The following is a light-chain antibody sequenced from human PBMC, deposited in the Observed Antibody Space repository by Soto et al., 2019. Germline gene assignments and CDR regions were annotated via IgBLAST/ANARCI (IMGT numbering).Light chain of an antibody. CDR2: DVS. Sequence: QSALTQPASVSGSPGQSITISCTGTSSDVGAYNYVSWYQQHPGEAPRLMIYDVSYRPSGVSNRFSGSKSGNTASLTISGLRAEDEAEYYCSSYSSISYVILGGGTKVTVL. CDR3: SSYSSISYVI. CDR1: SSDVGAYNY. V-gene: IGLV2-14*01. J-gene: IGLJ2*01.